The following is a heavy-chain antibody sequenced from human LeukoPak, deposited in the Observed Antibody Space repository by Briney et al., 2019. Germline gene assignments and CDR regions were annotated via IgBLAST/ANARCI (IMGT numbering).Heavy chain of an antibody. V-gene: IGHV3-33*01. CDR1: GFTFNSYG. J-gene: IGHJ4*02. CDR3: ARDTRYSGSFGPYY. CDR2: IWYDGSNK. D-gene: IGHD5-12*01. Sequence: GGSLRLSCAASGFTFNSYGMHWVRQAPGKGLEWVAVIWYDGSNKYYADYVKGRFTISRDNSKNTLYLQMNSLRAEDTAVYYCARDTRYSGSFGPYYWSEGTLVTVPS.